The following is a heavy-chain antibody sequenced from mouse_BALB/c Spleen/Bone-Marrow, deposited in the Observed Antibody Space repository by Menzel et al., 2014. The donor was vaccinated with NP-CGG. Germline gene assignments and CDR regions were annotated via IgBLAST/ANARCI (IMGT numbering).Heavy chain of an antibody. CDR3: ASHYYGSSYYAMDY. V-gene: IGHV3-2*02. CDR2: ISYSGST. D-gene: IGHD1-1*01. Sequence: EVKLVESGPGLVNPSQSLSLTCTVTGYSITSDYAWNWIRQFPGNKLEWMGYISYSGSTSYNPSLKSRISITRDTSKNQFFLQLNFVTTEDTATYYCASHYYGSSYYAMDYWGQGTSVTVSS. CDR1: GYSITSDYA. J-gene: IGHJ4*01.